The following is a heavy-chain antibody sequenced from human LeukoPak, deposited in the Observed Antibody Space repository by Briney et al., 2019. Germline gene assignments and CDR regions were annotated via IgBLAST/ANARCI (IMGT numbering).Heavy chain of an antibody. J-gene: IGHJ4*02. CDR1: GGTFSSYA. CDR3: ARDREIAGYDYVWGSYRPGGFDY. CDR2: IIPIFGTA. V-gene: IGHV1-69*06. Sequence: SVKVSCKASGGTFSSYAISWVRQAPGQGLEWMGGIIPIFGTANYAQKFQGRVTITADKSTSTAYMELSSLRSEDTAVYYCARDREIAGYDYVWGSYRPGGFDYWGQGTLVTVSS. D-gene: IGHD3-16*02.